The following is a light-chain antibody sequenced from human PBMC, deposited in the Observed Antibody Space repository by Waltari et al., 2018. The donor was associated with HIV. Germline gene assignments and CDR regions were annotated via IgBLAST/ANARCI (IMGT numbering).Light chain of an antibody. V-gene: IGLV1-44*01. J-gene: IGLJ2*01. CDR1: SSNIGSNT. Sequence: QSVLTQPPSASGTPGQRVTISCSGSSSNIGSNTVNWYQQLPGTAPKLLIYSDDQRPSGVPYRFSGSKSGTSASLAISGLKSEDEADYYCAAWDDSLNGVVFGGGTKLTVL. CDR3: AAWDDSLNGVV. CDR2: SDD.